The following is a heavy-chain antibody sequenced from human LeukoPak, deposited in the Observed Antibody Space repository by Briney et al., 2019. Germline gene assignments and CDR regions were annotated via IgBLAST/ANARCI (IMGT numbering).Heavy chain of an antibody. Sequence: SETLSLTCAVSGASISIHYWSWIRQPAGKGLEWIGRIYTGDNTNYNPSLKSRVTMSVDKSKNQFFLRLSSVTAADTAVYYCARHFRSWYVYYWGQGTLVTVSS. CDR3: ARHFRSWYVYY. CDR2: IYTGDNT. J-gene: IGHJ4*02. V-gene: IGHV4-4*07. CDR1: GASISIHY. D-gene: IGHD6-13*01.